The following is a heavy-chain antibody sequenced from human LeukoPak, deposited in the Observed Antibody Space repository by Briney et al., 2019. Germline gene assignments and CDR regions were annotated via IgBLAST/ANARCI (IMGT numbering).Heavy chain of an antibody. CDR2: IYYSGST. J-gene: IGHJ4*02. CDR3: ARLLAAAGRPFDY. CDR1: LGSVSSSRYN. V-gene: IGHV4-39*01. Sequence: SETRSLTLIASLGSVSSSRYNWGWIRHPPGKGLEWIGSIYYSGSTYYNPSLKSRVTISVDTSKNQFSLKLSSVTAADTAVYYCARLLAAAGRPFDYWGQGTLVTVSS. D-gene: IGHD6-13*01.